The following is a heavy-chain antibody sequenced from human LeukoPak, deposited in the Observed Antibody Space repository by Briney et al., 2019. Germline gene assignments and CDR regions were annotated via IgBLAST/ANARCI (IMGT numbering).Heavy chain of an antibody. D-gene: IGHD3-3*01. CDR3: ARSHITVFGVASKTYYYYMDV. Sequence: SETLSLTCTVSGGSISSYYWSWIRQPPGKGLEWIGYIYYSGSTNYNPSLKSRVTISVDTSKNQISLKLTSVTAADTAVYYCARSHITVFGVASKTYYYYMDVWGTGTTVTVSS. V-gene: IGHV4-59*01. J-gene: IGHJ6*03. CDR1: GGSISSYY. CDR2: IYYSGST.